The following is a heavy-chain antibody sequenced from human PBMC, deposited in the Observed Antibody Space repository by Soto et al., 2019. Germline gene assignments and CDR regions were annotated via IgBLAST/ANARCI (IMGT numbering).Heavy chain of an antibody. J-gene: IGHJ6*02. D-gene: IGHD1-26*01. V-gene: IGHV3-30-3*01. CDR3: ARAHSGSYPGYYYYYGMDV. CDR1: GFTFSSYA. CDR2: ISYDGSNK. Sequence: HPGGSLRLSCAASGFTFSSYAMHWVRQAPGKGLEWVAVISYDGSNKYYADSVKGRFTISRDNSKNTLYLQMNSLRAEDTAVYYCARAHSGSYPGYYYYYGMDVWGQGTTVTVSS.